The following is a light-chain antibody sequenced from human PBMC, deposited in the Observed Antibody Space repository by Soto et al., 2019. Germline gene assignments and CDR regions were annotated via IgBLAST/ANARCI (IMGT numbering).Light chain of an antibody. CDR3: QQSYSTPRIT. J-gene: IGKJ5*01. CDR2: AAS. V-gene: IGKV1-39*01. Sequence: DIQMTQSPSSLSASVGDRVTITCRASQSISSYLNWYQQKPGKAPKLLIYAASSLQSGVPSRFSGSGSATDFTLTISSLQPEDFATYYCQQSYSTPRITFGQGTRLEI. CDR1: QSISSY.